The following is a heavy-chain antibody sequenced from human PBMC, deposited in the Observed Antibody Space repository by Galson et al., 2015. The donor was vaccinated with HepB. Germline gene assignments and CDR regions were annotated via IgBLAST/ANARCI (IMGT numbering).Heavy chain of an antibody. J-gene: IGHJ2*01. CDR2: SRDKAHSYST. Sequence: LRLSCAASGFTFGDHYMDWVRQAPGKGLEWVGRSRDKAHSYSTEYAASVKGRFTTFRDDSKNSLYLQMNSLKTEDTAVYYCARDETGYWYFDLWGRGTLVTVSS. CDR1: GFTFGDHY. CDR3: ARDETGYWYFDL. V-gene: IGHV3-72*01.